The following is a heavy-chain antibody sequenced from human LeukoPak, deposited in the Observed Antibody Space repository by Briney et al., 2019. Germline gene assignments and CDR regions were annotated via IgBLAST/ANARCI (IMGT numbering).Heavy chain of an antibody. CDR1: GGSFSGYY. CDR3: ARGDSLHCTGGVCYRSRRYYYMDV. J-gene: IGHJ6*03. Sequence: PSETLSLTCAVYGGSFSGYYWSWIRQPPGKGLEWIGEINHSGSTNYNPSLKSRVTISVDTSKNQFSLKLSSVTAADTAVYYCARGDSLHCTGGVCYRSRRYYYMDVWGKGTTVTVSS. V-gene: IGHV4-34*01. D-gene: IGHD2-8*02. CDR2: INHSGST.